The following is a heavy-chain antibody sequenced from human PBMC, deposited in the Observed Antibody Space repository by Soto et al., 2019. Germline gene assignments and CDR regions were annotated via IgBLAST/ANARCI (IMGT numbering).Heavy chain of an antibody. CDR3: ARGEDAFFYYGLDV. J-gene: IGHJ6*01. V-gene: IGHV4-34*01. CDR1: GGSFSGYY. CDR2: INHSGST. Sequence: SETLSLTCAVYGGSFSGYYWSWIRQPPGKGLEWIGEINHSGSTNYNPSLKSRVTLSVDTSKNQFSLKLSSVTAADTAVYYCARGEDAFFYYGLDVWGQGVTVAAPQ.